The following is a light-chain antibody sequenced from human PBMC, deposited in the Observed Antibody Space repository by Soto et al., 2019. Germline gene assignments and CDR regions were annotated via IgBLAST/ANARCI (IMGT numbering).Light chain of an antibody. V-gene: IGKV1-33*01. CDR3: QQYDNLPYS. Sequence: GARVTITCTATQAISNYLQWYQQKEGNAPKLLIYDASNLETGVPSRFSGSGSGTDFTFTISSLQSEDIGTYYCQQYDNLPYSFGQGTKLEIK. J-gene: IGKJ2*01. CDR1: QAISNY. CDR2: DAS.